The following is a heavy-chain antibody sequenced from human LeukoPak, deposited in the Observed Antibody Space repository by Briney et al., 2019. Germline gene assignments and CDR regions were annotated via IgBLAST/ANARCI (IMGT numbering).Heavy chain of an antibody. CDR1: GGSFSGYY. D-gene: IGHD4-17*01. V-gene: IGHV4-34*01. CDR3: ARGVSDCGDYLVWFDP. CDR2: INHSGST. Sequence: SETLSLTCAVYGGSFSGYYWSWIRQPPGKGLEWIGEINHSGSTNYNPSLKSRVTISVDTSKNQFSLKLSSVTAADTAVYYCARGVSDCGDYLVWFDPWGQGTLVTVSS. J-gene: IGHJ5*02.